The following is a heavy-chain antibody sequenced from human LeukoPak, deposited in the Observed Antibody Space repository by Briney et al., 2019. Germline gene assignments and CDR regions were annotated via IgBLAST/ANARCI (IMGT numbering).Heavy chain of an antibody. Sequence: PGGSLRLSCTASGFTFGDYAMSWFRQAPGKGLEWVGFIRSKAYGGTTEYAASVKGRFTISRDDSKSIAYLKMNSLKTEDTAVYYCTREGFGVTMIVVDKGHFDYWGQGTLVTVSS. V-gene: IGHV3-49*03. CDR2: IRSKAYGGTT. J-gene: IGHJ4*02. D-gene: IGHD3-22*01. CDR3: TREGFGVTMIVVDKGHFDY. CDR1: GFTFGDYA.